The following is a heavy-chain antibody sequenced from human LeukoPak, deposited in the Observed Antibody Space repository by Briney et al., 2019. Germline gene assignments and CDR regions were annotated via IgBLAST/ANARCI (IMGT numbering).Heavy chain of an antibody. CDR3: AKGARWELPLDY. D-gene: IGHD1-26*01. Sequence: GGSLRLSCAASGFTFSSYAMSWVRQASGKGLGWVSAISGSGGRTYYADSVKGRFTISRDNSMDTLYLQMNSLRADDTAVYYCAKGARWELPLDYWGQGTLVTVSS. J-gene: IGHJ4*02. V-gene: IGHV3-23*01. CDR2: ISGSGGRT. CDR1: GFTFSSYA.